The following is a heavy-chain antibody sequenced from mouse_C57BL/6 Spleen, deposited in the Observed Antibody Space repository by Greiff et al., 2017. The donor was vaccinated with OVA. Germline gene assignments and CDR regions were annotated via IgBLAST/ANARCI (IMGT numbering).Heavy chain of an antibody. V-gene: IGHV1-69*01. D-gene: IGHD2-3*01. CDR1: GYTFTSYW. J-gene: IGHJ4*01. CDR2: FDPSYSYT. CDR3: ARGDDVYSMDY. Sequence: QVQLQQPGAELVMPGASVKLSCKASGYTFTSYWMHWVKQRPGQGLEWIGDFDPSYSYTNYNQKFKGKSTLTVDKSSSTAYMQLSSLTSEVSAVYCCARGDDVYSMDYWGQGTSVTVSS.